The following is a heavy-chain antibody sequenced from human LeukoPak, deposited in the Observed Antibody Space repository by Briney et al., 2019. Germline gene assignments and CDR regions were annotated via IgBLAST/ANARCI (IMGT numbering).Heavy chain of an antibody. CDR2: INPSGGST. CDR3: ARDGSGWYTFDY. D-gene: IGHD6-19*01. Sequence: ASVKVSCKASGYTFNSYYMHWVRQAPGQGLEWMGIINPSGGSTSYAQKFQGRVTMTRATSTSTVYMELSSLRSEDTAVYYCARDGSGWYTFDYWGQGTLVTVSS. CDR1: GYTFNSYY. J-gene: IGHJ4*02. V-gene: IGHV1-46*02.